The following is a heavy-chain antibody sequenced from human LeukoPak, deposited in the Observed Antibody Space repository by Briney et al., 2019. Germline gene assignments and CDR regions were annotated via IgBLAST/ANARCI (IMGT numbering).Heavy chain of an antibody. V-gene: IGHV6-1*01. D-gene: IGHD3-22*01. J-gene: IGHJ3*01. CDR2: TYYRSKWYT. CDR1: GDGVSSNSAG. CDR3: ARDRGGYYFDNSLDM. Sequence: SQTLSLTCAISGDGVSSNSAGWNWIRQSPSRGLEWLGRTYYRSKWYTHYAESVKSRIIINPDTSKNQFSLQLNSVTPEGTAVYYCARDRGGYYFDNSLDMWGQGTMVTVSS.